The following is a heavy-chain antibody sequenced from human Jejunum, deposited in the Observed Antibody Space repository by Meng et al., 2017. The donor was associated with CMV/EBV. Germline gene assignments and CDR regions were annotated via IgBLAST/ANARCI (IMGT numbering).Heavy chain of an antibody. Sequence: VQRQGSAPGLVKPSVTLSLPCTGSGAYNSTYYWTWIRQPAGKGLEWIGHIYTGGATNYNPSLKSRVTMSVDTSKTQFFLRLNSVTAADTAVYFCARASGFRGAKFDYWGQGLLVTVSS. J-gene: IGHJ4*02. CDR2: IYTGGAT. CDR3: ARASGFRGAKFDY. V-gene: IGHV4-4*07. CDR1: GAYNSTYY. D-gene: IGHD3-10*01.